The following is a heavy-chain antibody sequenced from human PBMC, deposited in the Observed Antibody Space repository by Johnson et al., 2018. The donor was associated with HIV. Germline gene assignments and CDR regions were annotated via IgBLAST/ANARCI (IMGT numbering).Heavy chain of an antibody. CDR1: GFTFRSYG. V-gene: IGHV3-33*01. J-gene: IGHJ3*02. D-gene: IGHD3-10*01. CDR2: IWYDGTNK. CDR3: AREYYGSGSDAFDI. Sequence: QVQLVESGGGVVQPGRSLRLSCAASGFTFRSYGMHWVRQAPGKGLERVAVIWYDGTNKYYVDSVTCRFTISRDNAKNSLYLQMNSLRAEDKAVYYCAREYYGSGSDAFDIWGQGTMVTVSS.